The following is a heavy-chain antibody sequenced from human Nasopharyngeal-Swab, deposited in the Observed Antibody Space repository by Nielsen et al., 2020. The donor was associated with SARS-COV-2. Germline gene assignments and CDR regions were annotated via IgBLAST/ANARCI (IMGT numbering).Heavy chain of an antibody. CDR2: ISGSGGST. Sequence: GESLKISCAASGFTFSSYAMSWVRQAPGKGLEWVSAISGSGGSTYYADSVKGRFTISRDNAKNTLYLQMNSLRAEDTAVYYCARVMLGESHPYFDYWGQGTLVTVSS. J-gene: IGHJ4*01. D-gene: IGHD3-10*02. CDR3: ARVMLGESHPYFDY. V-gene: IGHV3-23*01. CDR1: GFTFSSYA.